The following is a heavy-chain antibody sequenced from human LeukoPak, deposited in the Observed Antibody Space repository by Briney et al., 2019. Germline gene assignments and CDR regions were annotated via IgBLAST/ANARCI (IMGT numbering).Heavy chain of an antibody. CDR1: GASISSYH. J-gene: IGHJ2*01. V-gene: IGHV4-59*01. Sequence: SETLSLTCTVSGASISSYHWSWIRQPPGKGLEWIGYIYYSGSTNYNPSLKSRVTISVDTSKNQFSLKLSSVTAADTAVYYCARDTDSSGGWYFDLWGRGTLVTVSS. CDR2: IYYSGST. D-gene: IGHD6-25*01. CDR3: ARDTDSSGGWYFDL.